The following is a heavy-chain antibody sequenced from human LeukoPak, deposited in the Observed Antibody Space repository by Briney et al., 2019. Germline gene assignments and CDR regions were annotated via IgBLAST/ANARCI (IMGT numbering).Heavy chain of an antibody. CDR3: TRGAGWLIDY. J-gene: IGHJ4*02. CDR2: IRNSGTS. V-gene: IGHV4-59*01. Sequence: PSETLSLTCTVSDDSISDYYRGWIRQPPGKGLEWIGYIRNSGTSTYNLSLKSRVTISADTSKNQFSLKLNSMTTADTAVYCCTRGAGWLIDYWGQGILVTVSS. CDR1: DDSISDYY. D-gene: IGHD3-16*01.